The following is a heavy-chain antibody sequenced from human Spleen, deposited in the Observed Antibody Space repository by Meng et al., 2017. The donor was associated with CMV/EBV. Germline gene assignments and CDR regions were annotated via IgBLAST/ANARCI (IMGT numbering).Heavy chain of an antibody. CDR1: GFSFSSYE. CDR3: VRDWGPFDY. D-gene: IGHD3-16*01. J-gene: IGHJ4*02. CDR2: ISNSGYTI. V-gene: IGHV3-48*03. Sequence: GESLKISCATSGFSFSSYEMNWVRQAPGKGLEWVSYISNSGYTIYYADSVKGRFTISRDNAKNSLYLQMNSLRAEDTAVYYCVRDWGPFDYWGQGTLVTVSS.